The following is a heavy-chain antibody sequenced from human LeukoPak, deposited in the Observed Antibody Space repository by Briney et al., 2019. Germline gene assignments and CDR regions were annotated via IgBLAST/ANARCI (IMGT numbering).Heavy chain of an antibody. CDR2: IIPIFGRA. Sequence: GSSVKVSCKASGGTFSSLTINWVRQAPGQGLEWMGGIIPIFGRANYAQKFQGRVTITANKSTSTAYMELSSLRSEDTAVYYCASMWEPYYYDSSGPPNDAFDIWGQGTMVTVSS. D-gene: IGHD3-22*01. CDR1: GGTFSSLT. J-gene: IGHJ3*02. V-gene: IGHV1-69*06. CDR3: ASMWEPYYYDSSGPPNDAFDI.